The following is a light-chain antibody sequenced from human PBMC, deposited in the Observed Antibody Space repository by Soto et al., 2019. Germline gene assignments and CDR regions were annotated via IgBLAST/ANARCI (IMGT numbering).Light chain of an antibody. Sequence: AIQMTQSPSSLSASVGDRVTITCRASQDIKNDLGWYQQKPGKAPNVLIYAASTLLSGVPSRFRGAGSGTDFTLTISSLQPEDFATYYCLRDHNYPRTFGQGTRVELK. V-gene: IGKV1-6*01. CDR2: AAS. CDR1: QDIKND. J-gene: IGKJ1*01. CDR3: LRDHNYPRT.